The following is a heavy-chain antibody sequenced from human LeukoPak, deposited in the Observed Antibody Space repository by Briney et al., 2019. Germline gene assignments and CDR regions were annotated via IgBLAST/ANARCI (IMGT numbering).Heavy chain of an antibody. Sequence: SETLSLTCTVSGGSISSSNYYWGWIRQPPGKGLEWIGSIYYSGSTNYNPSLKSRVTISVDTSKNQFSLKLSSVTGADTALYYCARRYDYDSSGYYYHAYFDYWGQGTLVTVSS. CDR3: ARRYDYDSSGYYYHAYFDY. CDR2: IYYSGST. V-gene: IGHV4-39*07. CDR1: GGSISSSNYY. J-gene: IGHJ4*02. D-gene: IGHD3-22*01.